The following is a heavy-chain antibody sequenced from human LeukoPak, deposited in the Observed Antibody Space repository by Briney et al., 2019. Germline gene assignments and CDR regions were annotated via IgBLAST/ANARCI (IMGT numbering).Heavy chain of an antibody. V-gene: IGHV4-34*01. Sequence: SETLSLTCAVYGGSFSGYYWSWIRQPPGKGLEWIGEINHSGSTNYNPSLKSRVTISVDTSKNQFSLKLSSVTAADTAVYYCARIAAAGTNYYYYYMDVWGKGTTVTISS. J-gene: IGHJ6*03. D-gene: IGHD6-13*01. CDR2: INHSGST. CDR1: GGSFSGYY. CDR3: ARIAAAGTNYYYYYMDV.